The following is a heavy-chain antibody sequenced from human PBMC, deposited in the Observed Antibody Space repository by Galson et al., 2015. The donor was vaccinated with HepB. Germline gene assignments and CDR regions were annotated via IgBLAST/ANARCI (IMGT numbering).Heavy chain of an antibody. V-gene: IGHV3-11*01. CDR1: GFTFSDYY. CDR3: ARLGSTGWFFDY. J-gene: IGHJ4*02. Sequence: SLRLSCAASGFTFSDYYMSWIRQAPGKGLEWVSYITSSSGAIYYADSVKGRFTVSRDNPKNSLHLQMNSLRGEDTAFYYCARLGSTGWFFDYWGQGTLVTVSS. CDR2: ITSSSGAI. D-gene: IGHD2-2*01.